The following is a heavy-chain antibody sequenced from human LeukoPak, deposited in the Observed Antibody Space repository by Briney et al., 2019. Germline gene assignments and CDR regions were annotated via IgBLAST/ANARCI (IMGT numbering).Heavy chain of an antibody. CDR1: GFNFEDYT. J-gene: IGHJ4*02. CDR3: TKGSNTWPSLFDY. D-gene: IGHD2-2*02. V-gene: IGHV3-43*01. CDR2: INCDGGST. Sequence: GGSLRFSCAASGFNFEDYTMHWVRQTPGKGLEWVSLINCDGGSTYYADSVKGRFAISRDNNNNSLYLQMTSLRTEDTALYYCTKGSNTWPSLFDYWGQGTLVTVSS.